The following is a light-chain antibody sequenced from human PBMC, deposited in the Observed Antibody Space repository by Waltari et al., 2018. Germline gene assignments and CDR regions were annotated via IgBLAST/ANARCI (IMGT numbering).Light chain of an antibody. J-gene: IGKJ4*01. CDR2: WAS. Sequence: DIVMTQSPDSLAVSLGERATINCKSSQSVLYSSNNKNYLAWYQQKPGQHPKLLIYWASTRESGVPDRFSGSGSGTDFTLTISSLQAEDVAVYYCQQYYSTPFFGGGTKVDIK. CDR1: QSVLYSSNNKNY. CDR3: QQYYSTPF. V-gene: IGKV4-1*01.